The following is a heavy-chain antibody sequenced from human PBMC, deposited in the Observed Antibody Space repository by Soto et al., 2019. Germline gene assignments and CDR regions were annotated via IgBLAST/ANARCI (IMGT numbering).Heavy chain of an antibody. J-gene: IGHJ6*02. Sequence: VQLQESGTGLVKPSGTLSLTCAVSGGAISSSNWWRWVRQPPGKGLEWIGEIYHSGSTNYNPSLKCRVTIAVDKSKNQFSLKLRAVTAADTAVYYCARVKSPVGATGDYYGMDVWGQGTTVTVSS. D-gene: IGHD1-26*01. CDR3: ARVKSPVGATGDYYGMDV. CDR1: GGAISSSNW. V-gene: IGHV4-4*02. CDR2: IYHSGST.